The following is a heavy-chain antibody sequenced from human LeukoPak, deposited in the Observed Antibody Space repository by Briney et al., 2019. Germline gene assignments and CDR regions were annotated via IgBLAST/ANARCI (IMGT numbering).Heavy chain of an antibody. D-gene: IGHD1-26*01. CDR3: ARGAGWELSNQLEY. CDR1: GGSISSYY. CDR2: IYYSGST. J-gene: IGHJ4*02. Sequence: SETLSLTCTVSGGSISSYYWSWIRQPPGKGLEWIGYIYYSGSTNYNPSLKSRVTISVDTSKNQFSLKLSSVTAADTAVYYCARGAGWELSNQLEYWGQGTLVTVSS. V-gene: IGHV4-59*08.